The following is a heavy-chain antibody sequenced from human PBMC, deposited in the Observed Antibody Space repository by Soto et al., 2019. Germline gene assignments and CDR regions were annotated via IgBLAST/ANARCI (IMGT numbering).Heavy chain of an antibody. V-gene: IGHV3-48*01. CDR1: GFTISTYG. CDR2: ISSSSTSI. D-gene: IGHD5-12*01. CDR3: SRSYVDSRGYYFYYMDV. J-gene: IGHJ6*03. Sequence: GGSLRLSCAASGFTISTYGMNWVRQAPGKGLEWVSYISSSSTSIYYADSVKGQFTISRDNAKNSLYLQMNSLRAEDTAVYYCSRSYVDSRGYYFYYMDVWGKGTTVTVSS.